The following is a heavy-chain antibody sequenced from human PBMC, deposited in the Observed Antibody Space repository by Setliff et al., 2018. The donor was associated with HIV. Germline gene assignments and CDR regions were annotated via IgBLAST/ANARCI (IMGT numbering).Heavy chain of an antibody. V-gene: IGHV3-15*01. CDR1: GGSFSDYY. CDR2: IKRKTDGGTT. CDR3: TTAVFRQWLVGDY. J-gene: IGHJ4*02. D-gene: IGHD6-19*01. Sequence: ETLSLTCAVYGGSFSDYYWSWIRQPPGKGLEWVGRIKRKTDGGTTEYAAPVQGRFTISRDDSKNTLYLQMKSLKTEDTAVYYCTTAVFRQWLVGDYWGQGTLVTVSS.